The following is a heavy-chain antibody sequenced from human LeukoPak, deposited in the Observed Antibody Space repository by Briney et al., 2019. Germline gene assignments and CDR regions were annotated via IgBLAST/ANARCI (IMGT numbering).Heavy chain of an antibody. CDR1: GFTVSSNY. CDR3: ASNLEWELLPSAFDI. V-gene: IGHV3-11*04. D-gene: IGHD1-26*01. CDR2: ISSSGSTI. Sequence: GGSLRLSCAASGFTVSSNYMSWVRQAPGKGLEWVPYISSSGSTIYYADTVKGRFTISRDNAKNSLYLQMNSLRAEDTAVYYCASNLEWELLPSAFDIWGQGTMVTVSS. J-gene: IGHJ3*02.